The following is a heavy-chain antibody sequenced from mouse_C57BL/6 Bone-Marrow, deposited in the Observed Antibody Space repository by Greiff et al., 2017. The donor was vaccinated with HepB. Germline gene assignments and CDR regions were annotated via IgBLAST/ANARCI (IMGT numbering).Heavy chain of an antibody. D-gene: IGHD1-1*01. J-gene: IGHJ1*03. V-gene: IGHV5-9*01. CDR2: ISGGGGNT. Sequence: EVKLVESGGGLVKPGGSLKLSCAASGFTFSSYTMSWVRQTPEKRLEWVATISGGGGNTYYPDSVKGRFTISRDNAKNTLYLQMSSLRSEDTALYYCARQTSITTVVPDWYFDVWGTGTTVTVSS. CDR3: ARQTSITTVVPDWYFDV. CDR1: GFTFSSYT.